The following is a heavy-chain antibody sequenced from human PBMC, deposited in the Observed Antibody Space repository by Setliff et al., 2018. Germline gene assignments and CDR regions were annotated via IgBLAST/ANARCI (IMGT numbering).Heavy chain of an antibody. J-gene: IGHJ4*02. CDR2: IYTSGST. V-gene: IGHV4-4*08. D-gene: IGHD3-22*01. CDR1: GDSISSYY. Sequence: SETLSLTCTVSGDSISSYYWSWIRPPPWKGLEWIGYIYTSGSTNYNPSLRSRVTISVDMSKNQFSLKLSSVTAADTAVYYCARGSYFDSSGYSPDYFDYWGRGTQVTVSS. CDR3: ARGSYFDSSGYSPDYFDY.